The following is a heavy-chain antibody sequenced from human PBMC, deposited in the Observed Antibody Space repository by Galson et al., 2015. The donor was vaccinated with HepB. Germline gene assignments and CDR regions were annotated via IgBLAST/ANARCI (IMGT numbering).Heavy chain of an antibody. J-gene: IGHJ5*02. CDR3: ARDGDSSGFNWFDP. V-gene: IGHV1-69*04. D-gene: IGHD3-22*01. Sequence: SVKVSCKASGGTFSSYAISWVRQAPGQGLEWMGRIIPILGIANYAQKFQGRVTITADKSTSTAYMELSSLRSEDTAVYYCARDGDSSGFNWFDPWGQGTLVTVSS. CDR2: IIPILGIA. CDR1: GGTFSSYA.